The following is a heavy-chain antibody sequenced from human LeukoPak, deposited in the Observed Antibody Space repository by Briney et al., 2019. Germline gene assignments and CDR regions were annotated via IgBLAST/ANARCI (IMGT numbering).Heavy chain of an antibody. CDR2: IYYSGST. J-gene: IGHJ4*02. V-gene: IGHV4-59*12. D-gene: IGHD3-22*01. CDR1: GGSISSYY. Sequence: SETLSLTCTVSGGSISSYYWSWIRQPPGKGLEWIGYIYYSGSTNYNPSLKSRVTISVDTSKNQFSLKLSSVTAADTAVYYCASRERYDSSGYYYWGQGTLVTVSS. CDR3: ASRERYDSSGYYY.